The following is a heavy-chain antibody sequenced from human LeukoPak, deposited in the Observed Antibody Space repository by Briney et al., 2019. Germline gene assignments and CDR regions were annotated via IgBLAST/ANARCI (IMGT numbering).Heavy chain of an antibody. V-gene: IGHV3-33*01. Sequence: PGGSLRLSCAASGFTFSTYGMHWVRQPPGKGLEWVAVIWYDGVNKYYADSVKGRFTISRDNSKDTLYLQMNSLRAEDTAVYYCVRPYGGSYYFDYWGQGTLVTVSS. CDR3: VRPYGGSYYFDY. CDR1: GFTFSTYG. CDR2: IWYDGVNK. J-gene: IGHJ4*02. D-gene: IGHD4-23*01.